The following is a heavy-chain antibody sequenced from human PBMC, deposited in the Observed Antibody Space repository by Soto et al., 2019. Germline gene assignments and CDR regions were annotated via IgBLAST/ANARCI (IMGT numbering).Heavy chain of an antibody. CDR3: AASIFYYGMDV. V-gene: IGHV5-51*01. CDR1: GYTFTNYW. CDR2: IYPGDSDT. J-gene: IGHJ6*02. Sequence: GESLKISCRGSGYTFTNYWIGWVRQMPGKGPEWMGIIYPGDSDTKYNPSFQGQVTISADKSITTTYLQWSSLKASDTAIYYCAASIFYYGMDVWGQGTTVTVSS.